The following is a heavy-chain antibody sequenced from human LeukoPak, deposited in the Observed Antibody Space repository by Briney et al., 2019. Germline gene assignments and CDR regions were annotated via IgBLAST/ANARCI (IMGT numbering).Heavy chain of an antibody. V-gene: IGHV1-2*02. J-gene: IGHJ5*02. D-gene: IGHD3-9*01. CDR1: GYTFTGYY. CDR2: INPNSGGT. CDR3: ARMVSLRYFDWSANWFDP. Sequence: ASVKVSCKASGYTFTGYYMHWVRQAPGQGLEWMGWINPNSGGTNYAQKFQGRVTMTRGTSISTAYMELSRLRSDDTAVYYCARMVSLRYFDWSANWFDPWGQGTLVTVSS.